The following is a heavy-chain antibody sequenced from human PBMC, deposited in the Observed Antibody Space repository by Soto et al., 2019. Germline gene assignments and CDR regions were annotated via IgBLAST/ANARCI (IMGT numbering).Heavy chain of an antibody. J-gene: IGHJ5*02. V-gene: IGHV1-69*13. CDR3: ARDGQQLANWFDP. CDR1: GGTFSSYA. Sequence: SVKVSFKASGGTFSSYAISWLRQAPGQGLEWMGGIILIFGTANYAQKFQGRVTITADESTSTAYMELSSLRSEDTAVYYCARDGQQLANWFDPWGQGTLVTVSS. D-gene: IGHD6-13*01. CDR2: IILIFGTA.